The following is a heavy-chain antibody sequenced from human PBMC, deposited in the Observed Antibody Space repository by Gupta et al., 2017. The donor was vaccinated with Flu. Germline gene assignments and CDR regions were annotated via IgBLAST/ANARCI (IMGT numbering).Heavy chain of an antibody. D-gene: IGHD3-9*01. Sequence: EEQLVESGGGLVQPGGSLRLSCAASGFTFSDYAMHWVRQAPGKGLEYVSAISSNGESTYYANSVKGRFTISRDNSKNTLYLQMGSLRGEDMAVYYCASLNLPAMDVWGQGTTVTVSS. CDR2: ISSNGEST. CDR1: GFTFSDYA. CDR3: ASLNLPAMDV. V-gene: IGHV3-64*01. J-gene: IGHJ6*02.